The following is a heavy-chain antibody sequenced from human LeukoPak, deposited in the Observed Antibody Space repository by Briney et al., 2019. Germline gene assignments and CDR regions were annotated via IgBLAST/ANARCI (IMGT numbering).Heavy chain of an antibody. Sequence: VASVKVSCKASGYTFTSYGITWVRQAPGHGLEWMGWIGPYNGNTNYAQNLQGRVTMTTDTSTSTAYMELRSLQSDDTAVYYCARSGTAYCNGGSCYGSKFDPWGQGTLVTVSS. CDR2: IGPYNGNT. D-gene: IGHD2-15*01. CDR3: ARSGTAYCNGGSCYGSKFDP. J-gene: IGHJ5*02. V-gene: IGHV1-18*01. CDR1: GYTFTSYG.